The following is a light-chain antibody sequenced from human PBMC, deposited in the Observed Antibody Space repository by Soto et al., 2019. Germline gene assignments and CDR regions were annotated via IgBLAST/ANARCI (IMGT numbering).Light chain of an antibody. V-gene: IGKV3-15*01. CDR3: QQYYNWPLT. CDR1: QSVSNN. CDR2: GTS. Sequence: EIVLTQSPGTLSLTPGERATLSCRASQSVSNNYLAWYQQKPGQAPRLLIYGTSTRVTGIPARFSGSGSGTEFTLTISSLQSEDFAVYYCQQYYNWPLTFGGGTKVDI. J-gene: IGKJ4*01.